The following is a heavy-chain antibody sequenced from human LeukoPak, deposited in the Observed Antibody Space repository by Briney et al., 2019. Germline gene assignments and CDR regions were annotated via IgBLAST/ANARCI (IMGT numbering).Heavy chain of an antibody. Sequence: SVTVSCKASGGTFSSYALSWVRQAPGQGLEWMGGIIPIFGTANYAQKFQGRITITADESTSTAYMELSSLRSEDTAVYYCARDGNGMDVWGQGTTLTASS. CDR3: ARDGNGMDV. V-gene: IGHV1-69*13. D-gene: IGHD1-26*01. CDR2: IIPIFGTA. CDR1: GGTFSSYA. J-gene: IGHJ6*02.